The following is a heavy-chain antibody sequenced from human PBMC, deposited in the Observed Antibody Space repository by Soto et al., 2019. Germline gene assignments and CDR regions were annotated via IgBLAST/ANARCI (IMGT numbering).Heavy chain of an antibody. CDR3: ARQPYDSTGYYYGA. CDR2: MYSGGNT. Sequence: SETLTLTCTVSGGSFSSSTYYWGWIRQPPGKGLEWIGSMYSGGNTYYNPSLKSRVTVSVDTSKNHFSLKLTSVTAADTAMYYCARQPYDSTGYYYGAWGQGTLVTVSS. V-gene: IGHV4-39*01. D-gene: IGHD3-22*01. J-gene: IGHJ5*02. CDR1: GGSFSSSTYY.